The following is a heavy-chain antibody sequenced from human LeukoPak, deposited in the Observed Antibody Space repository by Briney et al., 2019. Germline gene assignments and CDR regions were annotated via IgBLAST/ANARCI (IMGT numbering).Heavy chain of an antibody. CDR3: AKESGYSYGQNDY. D-gene: IGHD5-18*01. V-gene: IGHV3-23*01. CDR2: TSGSGDNT. Sequence: GGSLRLSCAAPGFTFSSYAMSWVRQTPGKGLEWVSATSGSGDNTYYAGSVRGRFAVSRDNSKNTLYLQMNSLTAEDTAVYYCAKESGYSYGQNDYWGQGALVTVSS. CDR1: GFTFSSYA. J-gene: IGHJ4*02.